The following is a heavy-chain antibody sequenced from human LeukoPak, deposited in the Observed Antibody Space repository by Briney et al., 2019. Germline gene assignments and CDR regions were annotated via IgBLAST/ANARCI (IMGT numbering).Heavy chain of an antibody. CDR2: IYSGGST. V-gene: IGHV3-53*01. J-gene: IGHJ4*02. D-gene: IGHD6-19*01. CDR1: GFTVSSNY. Sequence: PGGSLRLSCAASGFTVSSNYMSWVRQAPGKGLEWVSVIYSGGSTYYADSVKGGFTISRDNSKNTLYLQMNSLRAEDTAVYYCAREGDSSGWYFDYWGQGTLVTVSS. CDR3: AREGDSSGWYFDY.